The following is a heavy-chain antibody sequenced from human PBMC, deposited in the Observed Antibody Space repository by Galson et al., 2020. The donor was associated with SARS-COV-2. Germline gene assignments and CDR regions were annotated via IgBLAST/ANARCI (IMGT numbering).Heavy chain of an antibody. J-gene: IGHJ3*02. CDR2: IYYSGST. D-gene: IGHD3-22*01. Sequence: ETSETLSLTCTVSGGSISSGAYYWSWIRQPPGKGLEWIGYIYYSGSTYYNPSLKSRVTISVDTSKKQFSLKLSSVTAADTAVYYCARLDSSGYRAGAAFDIWGQGTMVTVSS. V-gene: IGHV4-30-4*01. CDR3: ARLDSSGYRAGAAFDI. CDR1: GGSISSGAYY.